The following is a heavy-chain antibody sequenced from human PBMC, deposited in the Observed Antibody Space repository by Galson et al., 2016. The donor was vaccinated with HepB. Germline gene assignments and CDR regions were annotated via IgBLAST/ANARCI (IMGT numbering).Heavy chain of an antibody. CDR3: ARVVYGSGSYYRFYDY. CDR2: ITSSSSLI. D-gene: IGHD3-10*01. Sequence: SLRLSCAVFGFNLNSYSMNWVGQAPGKGLEWISYITSSSSLIFYADSVKGRFTISRDNARNSLYLQMNILRDEDTAVYYCARVVYGSGSYYRFYDYWGQGTLVTVSS. CDR1: GFNLNSYS. V-gene: IGHV3-48*02. J-gene: IGHJ4*02.